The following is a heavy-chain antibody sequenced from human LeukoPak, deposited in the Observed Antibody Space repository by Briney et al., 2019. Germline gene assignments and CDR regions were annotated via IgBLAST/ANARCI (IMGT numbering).Heavy chain of an antibody. CDR1: GFTFRRYG. D-gene: IGHD3-10*01. Sequence: PGGSLRLSCAASGFTFRRYGMSWVRQIPGKGLMWVSRIESNGLTLYADSVRDRFTISRDNGKNIIYLQMNSLRVGDTAIYYCAKAATYFYGSVTYDWFESWGQGTLVTVSS. CDR2: IESNGLT. J-gene: IGHJ5*01. V-gene: IGHV3-74*01. CDR3: AKAATYFYGSVTYDWFES.